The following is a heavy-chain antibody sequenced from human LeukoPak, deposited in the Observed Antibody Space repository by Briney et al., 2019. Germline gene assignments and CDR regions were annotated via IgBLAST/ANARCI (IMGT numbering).Heavy chain of an antibody. V-gene: IGHV3-21*01. CDR1: GFTFSSYS. J-gene: IGHJ4*02. Sequence: KTGGSLRLSCAASGFTFSSYSMNWVRQAPGKGLEWVSFISSGSSYIYYADSVKGRFTISRDNAKNSLYLQMNSLRAEDTAVYYCARENRHLAEYDILTGGTIFFDYWGQGTLVTVSS. CDR3: ARENRHLAEYDILTGGTIFFDY. D-gene: IGHD3-9*01. CDR2: ISSGSSYI.